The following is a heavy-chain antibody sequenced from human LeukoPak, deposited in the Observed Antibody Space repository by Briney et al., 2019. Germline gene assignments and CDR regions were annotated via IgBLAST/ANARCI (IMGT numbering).Heavy chain of an antibody. D-gene: IGHD6-13*01. V-gene: IGHV3-48*01. Sequence: GGSLRLSCAASGFTFSSYSMNWVRQAPGKGLEWVSYISSSSSTIYYADSVKGRFTISRDNAKNSLYLQMNSLRAEDTAVYYCARDHVQQLGPRARYFDLWGRGTLVTVSS. CDR3: ARDHVQQLGPRARYFDL. J-gene: IGHJ2*01. CDR1: GFTFSSYS. CDR2: ISSSSSTI.